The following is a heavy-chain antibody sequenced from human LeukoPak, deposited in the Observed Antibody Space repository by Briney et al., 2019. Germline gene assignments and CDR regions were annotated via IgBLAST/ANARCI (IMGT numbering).Heavy chain of an antibody. CDR2: IDHIGNT. CDR3: AKVGQWLD. J-gene: IGHJ4*02. Sequence: SETLPLTCAVSSGSFSDYSWARIRQPPGKGLEWIADIDHIGNTKYNPSLKSRATLSVDTSKRQFSRKMNSVTAADSAIYYCAKVGQWLDWGRGTLVTVSS. D-gene: IGHD6-19*01. CDR1: SGSFSDYS. V-gene: IGHV4-34*01.